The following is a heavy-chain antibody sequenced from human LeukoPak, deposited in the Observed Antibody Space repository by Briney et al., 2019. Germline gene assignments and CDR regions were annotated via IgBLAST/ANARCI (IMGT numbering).Heavy chain of an antibody. CDR2: ISGSSNYI. Sequence: GGSLRLSCAASGFTFSDYTMNWVRLAPGKGLEWVSSISGSSNYIYYADSVKGRFTISRGNAKNSLYLQMNSLRVEDTAVYYCARDESGGNDAFDIWGQGTMVTVSS. V-gene: IGHV3-21*01. J-gene: IGHJ3*02. CDR3: ARDESGGNDAFDI. D-gene: IGHD4-23*01. CDR1: GFTFSDYT.